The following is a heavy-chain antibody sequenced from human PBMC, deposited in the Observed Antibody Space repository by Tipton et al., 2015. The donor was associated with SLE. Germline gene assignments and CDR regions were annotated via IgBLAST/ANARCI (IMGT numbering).Heavy chain of an antibody. V-gene: IGHV3-33*01. CDR2: IWYDGSNK. Sequence: SLRLSCAASGFTFSSYGMHWVRQAPGKGLEWVAVIWYDGSNKYYADSVEGRFTISRDNSKNTLYLQMNSLRAEDTAVYYCARSGYDYDFDYWGQGTLVTVSS. D-gene: IGHD5-12*01. CDR1: GFTFSSYG. CDR3: ARSGYDYDFDY. J-gene: IGHJ4*02.